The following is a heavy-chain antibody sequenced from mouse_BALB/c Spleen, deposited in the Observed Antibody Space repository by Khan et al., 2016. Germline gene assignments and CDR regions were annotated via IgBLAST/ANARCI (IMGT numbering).Heavy chain of an antibody. V-gene: IGHV5-17*02. Sequence: EVELVESGGGLVQPGGSRQLPCAASGFPFSSFGMHWVRQAPEKGLEWVAFISRGSSAIYYPDTVTGRFTISRHHPTKTLFLQMTRQRSEDTDMYYCGGGDYWGQGTTLTVSA. CDR3: GGGDY. CDR2: ISRGSSAI. CDR1: GFPFSSFG. J-gene: IGHJ2*01.